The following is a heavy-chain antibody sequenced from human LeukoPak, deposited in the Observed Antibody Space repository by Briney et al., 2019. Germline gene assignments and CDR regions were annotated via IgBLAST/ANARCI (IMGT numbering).Heavy chain of an antibody. Sequence: PGRSLRLSCAASGFTFYDYAMHWVRHAPGKGLEWGSGISRNSGRIDYADSVKGRFTISRENAKNSLYLQMNSLRAEDTALYYCAKDPYDILTGPDYWGQGTLVTVSS. D-gene: IGHD3-9*01. V-gene: IGHV3-9*01. CDR3: AKDPYDILTGPDY. CDR2: ISRNSGRI. J-gene: IGHJ4*02. CDR1: GFTFYDYA.